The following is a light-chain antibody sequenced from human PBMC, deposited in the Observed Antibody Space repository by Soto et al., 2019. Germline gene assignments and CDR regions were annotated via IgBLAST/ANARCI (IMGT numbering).Light chain of an antibody. V-gene: IGKV3-15*01. CDR1: QSVFSS. CDR3: QQYRTWPA. J-gene: IGKJ4*02. CDR2: GAA. Sequence: EIVMTQSPATLSVSPGERVTLSCRASQSVFSSLAWYQQKPGQAPRLLIYGAATRATGIPARFSGSGSGTDFTLTISSLQSEDFAVYFCQQYRTWPAFGRGTRVEIK.